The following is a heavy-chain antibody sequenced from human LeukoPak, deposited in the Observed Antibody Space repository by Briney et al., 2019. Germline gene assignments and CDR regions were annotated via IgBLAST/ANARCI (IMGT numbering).Heavy chain of an antibody. CDR3: ARGGEYDSWSGYQIDY. V-gene: IGHV3-48*01. CDR2: ISSSSSTI. J-gene: IGHJ4*02. Sequence: GGSLRLSCAASGFTFSSYNINWVRQAPGKGLEWVSYISSSSSTISYADSVKGRFTISRDNAKNSLYLQMNSLRAEDTAVYYCARGGEYDSWSGYQIDYWGQGTLVTVSS. D-gene: IGHD3-3*01. CDR1: GFTFSSYN.